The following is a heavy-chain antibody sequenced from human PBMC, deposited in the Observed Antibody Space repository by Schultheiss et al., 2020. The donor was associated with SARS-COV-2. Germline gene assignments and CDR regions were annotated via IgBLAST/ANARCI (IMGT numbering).Heavy chain of an antibody. J-gene: IGHJ6*02. CDR1: GFTVSSNY. D-gene: IGHD2-2*02. CDR2: ISYDGSNK. Sequence: GGSLRLSCAASGFTVSSNYMSWVRQAPGKGLEWVAVISYDGSNKYYADSVKGRFTISRDNSKNTLYLQMNSLRAEDTAVYYCARALTLEAVVPAAIRRGDYYYYGMDVWGQGTTVTVSS. CDR3: ARALTLEAVVPAAIRRGDYYYYGMDV. V-gene: IGHV3-30*03.